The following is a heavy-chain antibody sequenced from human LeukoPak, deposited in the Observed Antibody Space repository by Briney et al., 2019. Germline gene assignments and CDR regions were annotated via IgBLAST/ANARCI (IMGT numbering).Heavy chain of an antibody. Sequence: GSSVKVSCKASGGTFSSYAISWVRQAPGQGLEWMGRIIPILGIANYAQKFQGRVTITADKSTSTAYMELSSLRSEDTAVYYCAMLSGSYDWFDPWGQGTLVTVSS. CDR3: AMLSGSYDWFDP. V-gene: IGHV1-69*04. D-gene: IGHD1-26*01. J-gene: IGHJ5*02. CDR2: IIPILGIA. CDR1: GGTFSSYA.